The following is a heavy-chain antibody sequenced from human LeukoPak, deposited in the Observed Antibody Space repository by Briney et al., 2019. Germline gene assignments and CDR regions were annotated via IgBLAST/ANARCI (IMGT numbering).Heavy chain of an antibody. CDR2: IYYSGST. J-gene: IGHJ4*02. D-gene: IGHD3-3*01. CDR3: ASSPEADFWSGYRLGY. Sequence: SETLSLTCTVSGGSISRYYWSWIRQPPGKGLEWIGYIYYSGSTNYNPSLKSRVTISVDTSKNQFSLKLSSVTAADTAVYYCASSPEADFWSGYRLGYWGQGTLVTVSS. CDR1: GGSISRYY. V-gene: IGHV4-59*01.